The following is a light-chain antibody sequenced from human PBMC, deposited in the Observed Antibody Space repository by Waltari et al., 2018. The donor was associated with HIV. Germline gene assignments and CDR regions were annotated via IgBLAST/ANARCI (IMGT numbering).Light chain of an antibody. V-gene: IGLV6-57*01. CDR1: IGSIGSAY. Sequence: NFVLTQPPSVSESPGKTVIIPCTRSIGSIGSAYAPWYQQPPGSSPSSVIYADYQRPPGVPVRFSGSVDSSSNSASLTISGLRSDDEADYYCQSYDGTNWVFGGGTKLTVL. CDR2: ADY. J-gene: IGLJ3*02. CDR3: QSYDGTNWV.